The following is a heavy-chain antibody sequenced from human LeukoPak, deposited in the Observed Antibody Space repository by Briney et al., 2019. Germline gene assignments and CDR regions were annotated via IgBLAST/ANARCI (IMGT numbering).Heavy chain of an antibody. V-gene: IGHV3-11*01. CDR1: GITVSSNY. J-gene: IGHJ5*02. Sequence: GGSLRLSCVASGITVSSNYMSWVRQAPGKGLEWVSYISSSGSTIYYADSVKGRFTISRDNAKNSLYLQMNSLRAEDTAVYYCARDRGDYGDYVFDPWGQGTLVTVSS. CDR3: ARDRGDYGDYVFDP. D-gene: IGHD4-17*01. CDR2: ISSSGSTI.